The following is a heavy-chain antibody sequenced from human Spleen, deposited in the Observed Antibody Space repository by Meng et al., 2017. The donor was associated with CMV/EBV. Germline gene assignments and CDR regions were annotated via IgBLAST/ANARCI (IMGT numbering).Heavy chain of an antibody. Sequence: SVKVSCKAFGVTLNNYIISWVRQAPGQGLEWMGGSIPMLNKADYAQKFQGRVAITTDGSTNTVYMELSSLRSDDTAMYYCARGGRGWSGYPDYWGQGTLVTVSS. CDR3: ARGGRGWSGYPDY. V-gene: IGHV1-69*05. CDR2: SIPMLNKA. CDR1: GVTLNNYI. J-gene: IGHJ4*02. D-gene: IGHD3-3*01.